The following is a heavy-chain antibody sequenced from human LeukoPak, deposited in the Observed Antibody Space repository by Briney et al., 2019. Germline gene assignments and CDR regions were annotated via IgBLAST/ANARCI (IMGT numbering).Heavy chain of an antibody. J-gene: IGHJ3*02. CDR3: ARGPYHGSGSDRFAFDI. CDR2: IYYSGGT. D-gene: IGHD3-10*01. V-gene: IGHV4-59*01. CDR1: GGSISNYY. Sequence: MPSETLSLTCTVSGGSISNYYWSWIRQPPGKGLEWIGNIYYSGGTNYNPSLKSRVTISVDTSKNQFSMKLSSVTAAEPAVYYCARGPYHGSGSDRFAFDIWGQGTMVTVSS.